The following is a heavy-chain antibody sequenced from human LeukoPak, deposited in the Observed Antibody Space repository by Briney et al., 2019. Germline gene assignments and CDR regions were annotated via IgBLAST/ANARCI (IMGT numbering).Heavy chain of an antibody. J-gene: IGHJ3*02. D-gene: IGHD6-19*01. Sequence: SETLSLTCSVSGGSISSSSYYWDWIRQPPGKGLEWIGSSYYSGSTYYNPSLKSRVTISVDTSKNQFSLKLSSVTAADTAVYYCARHRAVDFLWAFDIWGQGTMVTVSS. CDR3: ARHRAVDFLWAFDI. CDR1: GGSISSSSYY. CDR2: SYYSGST. V-gene: IGHV4-39*01.